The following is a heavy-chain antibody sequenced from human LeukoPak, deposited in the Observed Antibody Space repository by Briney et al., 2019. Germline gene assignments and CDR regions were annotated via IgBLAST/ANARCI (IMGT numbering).Heavy chain of an antibody. D-gene: IGHD3-3*01. CDR2: IYYSGST. Sequence: PSETLSLTCTVSGGSISSHYWSWIRQPPGKGLEWIGYIYYSGSTNYNPSPKSRVTISVDTSKNQFSLKLSSVTAADTAVYYCAREETIFGVVTDWGQGTLVTVSS. J-gene: IGHJ4*02. CDR1: GGSISSHY. V-gene: IGHV4-59*11. CDR3: AREETIFGVVTD.